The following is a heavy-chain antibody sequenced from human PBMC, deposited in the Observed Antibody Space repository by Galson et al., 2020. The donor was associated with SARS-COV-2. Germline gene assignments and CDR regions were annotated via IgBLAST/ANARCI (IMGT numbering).Heavy chain of an antibody. D-gene: IGHD7-27*01. CDR2: ISGSGGST. V-gene: IGHV3-23*01. Sequence: GGSLRLSCAASGFTFSSYAMSWVRQAPGKGLEWVSAISGSGGSTYYADSVKGRFTISRDNSKNTLYLQMNSLRAEDTAVYYCDRAGDSGYFDLWGRGTLVTVSS. J-gene: IGHJ2*01. CDR1: GFTFSSYA. CDR3: DRAGDSGYFDL.